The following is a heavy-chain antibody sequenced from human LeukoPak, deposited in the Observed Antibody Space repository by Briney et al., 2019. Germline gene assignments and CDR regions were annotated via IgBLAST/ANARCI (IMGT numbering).Heavy chain of an antibody. CDR1: GGSISSSSYY. CDR2: VYYSGST. J-gene: IGHJ4*02. Sequence: SETLSLTCTVSGGSISSSSYYWGWIRQPPGQGLEWIGNVYYSGSTYYNPSLKSRVTISVDTSKNQFSLKLSSVTATDTAVYYCARHVEAAAGLIYFDCWGQGTLVTVSS. D-gene: IGHD6-13*01. V-gene: IGHV4-39*01. CDR3: ARHVEAAAGLIYFDC.